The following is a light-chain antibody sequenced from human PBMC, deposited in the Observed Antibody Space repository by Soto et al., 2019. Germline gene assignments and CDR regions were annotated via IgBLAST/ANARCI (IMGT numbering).Light chain of an antibody. Sequence: QSVLAQPASVSGSPGQSITISCTGTVGLVSWYQQHPGKVPKLIIYDDTKRPSGVSSRFSGSKSGNTASLTISGLQTEDEADHSRCLYVGGRTYVFGTGTKVTVL. V-gene: IGLV2-23*01. CDR1: VGL. CDR2: DDT. J-gene: IGLJ1*01. CDR3: CLYVGGRTYV.